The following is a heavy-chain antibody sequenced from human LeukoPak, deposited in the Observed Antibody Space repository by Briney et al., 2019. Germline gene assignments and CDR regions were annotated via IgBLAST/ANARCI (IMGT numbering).Heavy chain of an antibody. Sequence: GGSLRLSCAASGFTFNNYAMNWVRQAPGKGLEWVSAISGSGGSTYYADSVKGRFTISRDNSKNTLSLQMNSLRAEDTAVYYCAGSGWETHFDHWGQGTLVTVSS. D-gene: IGHD6-19*01. CDR1: GFTFNNYA. CDR3: AGSGWETHFDH. V-gene: IGHV3-23*01. CDR2: ISGSGGST. J-gene: IGHJ4*02.